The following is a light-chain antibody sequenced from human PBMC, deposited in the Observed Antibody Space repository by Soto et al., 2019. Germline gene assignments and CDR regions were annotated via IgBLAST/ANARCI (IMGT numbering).Light chain of an antibody. V-gene: IGKV1-39*01. CDR2: AAS. J-gene: IGKJ1*01. CDR3: QQYNNWPRT. Sequence: DIQMTQSPSSLSASVGDRITITCRASQSISRYLNWYQHKPGKAPKLLINAASSLERGVPSRFSGGGSGTDFTLNISSLQPDDFATYYCQQYNNWPRTFGQGTKVDIK. CDR1: QSISRY.